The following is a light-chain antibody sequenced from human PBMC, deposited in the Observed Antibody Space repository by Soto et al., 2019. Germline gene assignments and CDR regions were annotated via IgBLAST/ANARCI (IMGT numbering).Light chain of an antibody. Sequence: EIVMTQSPATLSVSPGERATLSCRASQSVSSDLAWYQQKPGQAPRLLIYGASTRATGFPARFSGSGSGTEFTLTISSLQFEDFAVYYCQQYNDWPLTFGGGTKVEIK. CDR1: QSVSSD. J-gene: IGKJ4*01. CDR3: QQYNDWPLT. CDR2: GAS. V-gene: IGKV3-15*01.